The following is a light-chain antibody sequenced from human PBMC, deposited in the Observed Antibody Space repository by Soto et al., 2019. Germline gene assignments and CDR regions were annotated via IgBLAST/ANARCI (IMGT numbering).Light chain of an antibody. CDR1: QSIFYSSNNKNY. J-gene: IGKJ1*01. V-gene: IGKV4-1*01. Sequence: DIVMTQSPDSLAVSLGERATINCKSSQSIFYSSNNKNYLAWFQQKPGQPPQLLIYWASNRESGVPARFSGSGSETDFTLTISSLQAEDVAIYYCQKYYSSPTWTFGQGTKVDIK. CDR2: WAS. CDR3: QKYYSSPTWT.